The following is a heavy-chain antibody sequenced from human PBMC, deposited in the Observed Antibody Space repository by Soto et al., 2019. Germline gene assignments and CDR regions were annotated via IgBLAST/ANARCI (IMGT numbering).Heavy chain of an antibody. CDR3: ATGGFYLDY. CDR1: GFTFSNAW. CDR2: IKSTADGETI. D-gene: IGHD3-16*01. J-gene: IGHJ4*02. Sequence: EVQLVESGGGLVKPGGSLRLSCAGTGFTFSNAWMNWVRQAPGKGLEWVGRIKSTADGETIDYAAPVKGRFIISRDESKNMVSLQMNSMKTEDTAVYYCATGGFYLDYWGQGTLVTVSS. V-gene: IGHV3-15*07.